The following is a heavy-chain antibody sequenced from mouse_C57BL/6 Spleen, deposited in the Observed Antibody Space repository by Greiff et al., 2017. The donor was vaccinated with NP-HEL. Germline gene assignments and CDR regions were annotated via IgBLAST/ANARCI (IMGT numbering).Heavy chain of an antibody. Sequence: VQLQQPGAELVKPGASVKLSCKASGYTFTSYWLHWVKQRPGQGLEWIGMIHPNSGSTNYNEKFKSKATLTVDKSSSTAYMQLSSLTSEYSSVYYCARVGSYGSSYRYFDVWGTGTTVTVSS. D-gene: IGHD1-1*01. CDR2: IHPNSGST. J-gene: IGHJ1*03. CDR3: ARVGSYGSSYRYFDV. CDR1: GYTFTSYW. V-gene: IGHV1-64*01.